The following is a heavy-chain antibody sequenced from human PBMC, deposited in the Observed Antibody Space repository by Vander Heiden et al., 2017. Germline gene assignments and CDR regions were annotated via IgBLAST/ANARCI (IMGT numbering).Heavy chain of an antibody. CDR2: TWYDGSRK. V-gene: IGHV3-33*01. CDR1: GFTLSNSG. CDR3: ARDGRVRGIIIRPYYYYGMDV. Sequence: VQLVESGGGVVQPGRSLRLSCAASGFTLSNSGIHWVRQAPGKGLEWVAVTWYDGSRKYFADPVQDRFSISRDNSKVFLQMNSLRAEDTAVYYCARDGRVRGIIIRPYYYYGMDVWGQGTAVTVSS. D-gene: IGHD3-10*01. J-gene: IGHJ6*02.